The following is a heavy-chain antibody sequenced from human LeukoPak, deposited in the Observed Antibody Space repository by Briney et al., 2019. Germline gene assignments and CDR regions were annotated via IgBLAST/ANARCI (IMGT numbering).Heavy chain of an antibody. CDR2: IYHSGSS. V-gene: IGHV4-38-2*02. Sequence: SETLSLTCTVSGYSISSGYYWGWIRQPPGKGLEWIGSIYHSGSSYYNPSLKSRVTISVDTSKNQFSLKLSSVTAADTAVYYCASPGGSGTAMVKYYFDYWGQGTLVTVSS. D-gene: IGHD5-18*01. CDR1: GYSISSGYY. J-gene: IGHJ4*02. CDR3: ASPGGSGTAMVKYYFDY.